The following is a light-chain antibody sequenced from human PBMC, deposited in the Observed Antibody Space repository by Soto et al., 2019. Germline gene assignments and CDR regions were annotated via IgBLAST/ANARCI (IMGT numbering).Light chain of an antibody. V-gene: IGLV2-14*01. CDR2: DVS. CDR3: TSYTPSSTLV. J-gene: IGLJ1*01. Sequence: QSALTQPASVSGSPGQSITISCTGTSSDVGGYNYVSWYQQYPGKAPKLMIYDVSNRPSGVSNHFSGSKSGNTASLTISGLQAEDEADYYCTSYTPSSTLVFGTGTKLTVL. CDR1: SSDVGGYNY.